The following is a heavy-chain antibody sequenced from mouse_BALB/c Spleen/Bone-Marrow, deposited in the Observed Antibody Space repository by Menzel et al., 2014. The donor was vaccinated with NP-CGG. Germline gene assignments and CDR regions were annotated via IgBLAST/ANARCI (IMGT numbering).Heavy chain of an antibody. D-gene: IGHD2-10*02. CDR3: ARRGYGYLDY. Sequence: VQLQQSGAELVXXXXSVILSCKXSGXTXXSYWIQWVKQRPGQGLGWIGEIFPGTVTPYYNEKFKGKATLTIDTSSSTASMQLSSLTSEDSAVYFCARRGYGYLDYWGQGTTLXXS. J-gene: IGHJ2*01. CDR2: IFPGTVTP. V-gene: IGHV1S132*01. CDR1: GXTXXSYW.